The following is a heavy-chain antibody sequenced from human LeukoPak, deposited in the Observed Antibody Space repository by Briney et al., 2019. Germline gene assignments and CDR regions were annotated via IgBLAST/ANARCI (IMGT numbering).Heavy chain of an antibody. J-gene: IGHJ2*01. CDR2: MKGEGSED. CDR1: GFPVRSYW. Sequence: HPGGSLRLSCAVSGFPVRSYWMSWVRQAPGKGLEWVASMKGEGSEDYNVNSLRGRFTISRDNAKKSLYLQMNRLRAEDTAVYYCARVYDDRPPDYDFWSGHGYWHFDLWGRGTLVTVSS. CDR3: ARVYDDRPPDYDFWSGHGYWHFDL. V-gene: IGHV3-7*01. D-gene: IGHD3-3*01.